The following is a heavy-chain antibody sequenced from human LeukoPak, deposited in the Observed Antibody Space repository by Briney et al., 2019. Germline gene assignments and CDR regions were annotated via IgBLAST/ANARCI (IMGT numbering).Heavy chain of an antibody. CDR3: ARDGEYIYGLT. D-gene: IGHD5-18*01. V-gene: IGHV3-53*01. CDR2: IYSGGNT. CDR1: GFTASSSY. Sequence: PGGSLRLSCAASGFTASSSYMSWVRQDPGKGLGWVSIIYSGGNTYYADSVKGRFTISRDNFKNTLYLQMNSLRAEDTAMYYCARDGEYIYGLTWGQGTLVTVSS. J-gene: IGHJ5*02.